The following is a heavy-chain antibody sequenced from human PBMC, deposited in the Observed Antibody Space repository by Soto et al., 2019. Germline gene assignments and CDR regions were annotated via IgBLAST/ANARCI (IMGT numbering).Heavy chain of an antibody. D-gene: IGHD6-6*01. Sequence: SQTLSLTCAISGDSVSSNSAAWNWIRQSPSRGLEWLGRTYYRSKWYNDYAVSVKSRITINPDTSKNQFSLQLNSVTPEDTAVYYCARIPLGTLGSSSDYYYYGMDVWGQGTTVTV. CDR3: ARIPLGTLGSSSDYYYYGMDV. CDR2: TYYRSKWYN. V-gene: IGHV6-1*01. CDR1: GDSVSSNSAA. J-gene: IGHJ6*02.